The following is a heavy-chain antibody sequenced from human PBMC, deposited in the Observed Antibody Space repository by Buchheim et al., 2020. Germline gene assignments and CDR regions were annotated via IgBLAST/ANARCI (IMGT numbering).Heavy chain of an antibody. V-gene: IGHV3-11*05. CDR1: GFTFSDYY. Sequence: QVQLVESGGGLVKPGGSLRLSCAASGFTFSDYYMTWIRQAPGKGLEWVSYIIYTSTYTKYADSVKGRFTISRDNAKNSLYLQMNSLRAEDTAVYYCAKSITGSTWAYDYWGQG. CDR3: AKSITGSTWAYDY. CDR2: IIYTSTYT. D-gene: IGHD1-7*01. J-gene: IGHJ4*02.